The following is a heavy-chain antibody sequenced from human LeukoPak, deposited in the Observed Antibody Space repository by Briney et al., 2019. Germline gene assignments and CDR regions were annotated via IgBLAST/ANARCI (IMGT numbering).Heavy chain of an antibody. D-gene: IGHD1-1*01. CDR1: GGSFSGYY. CDR2: IYYSGST. CDR3: ARVPNY. J-gene: IGHJ4*02. V-gene: IGHV4-34*01. Sequence: SETLSLTCAVYGGSFSGYYWSWIRQPPGKGLEWIGSIYYSGSTYYNPSLKSRVTISVDTSKNQFSLKLSSVTAADTAVYYCARVPNYGGQGTLVTVSS.